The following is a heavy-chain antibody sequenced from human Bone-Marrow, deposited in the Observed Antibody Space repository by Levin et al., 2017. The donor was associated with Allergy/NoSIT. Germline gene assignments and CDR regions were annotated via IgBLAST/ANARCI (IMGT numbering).Heavy chain of an antibody. CDR3: ARIGYRGVIRF. CDR2: INHSGST. J-gene: IGHJ4*02. Sequence: ASETLSLTCAVYGGSFSGYYWSWIRQPPGKGLEWIGEINHSGSTNYNPSLKSRVTISVDTSKNQFSLKLSSVTAADTAVYYCARIGYRGVIRFWGQGTLVTVSS. V-gene: IGHV4-34*01. CDR1: GGSFSGYY. D-gene: IGHD3-10*01.